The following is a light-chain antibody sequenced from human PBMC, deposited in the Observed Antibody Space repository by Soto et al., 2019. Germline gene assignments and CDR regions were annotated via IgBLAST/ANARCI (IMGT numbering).Light chain of an antibody. CDR3: QQRSNWPPIT. CDR2: DAS. V-gene: IGKV3-11*01. Sequence: EIVLTQSPATLSLSPGERATLSCSASQSVSSYLAWYQQKPGQAPRLLIYDASNRATGIPARFSGSGSGTDFTLTISSLEPEDFAVYYCQQRSNWPPITFGQATRLEIK. CDR1: QSVSSY. J-gene: IGKJ5*01.